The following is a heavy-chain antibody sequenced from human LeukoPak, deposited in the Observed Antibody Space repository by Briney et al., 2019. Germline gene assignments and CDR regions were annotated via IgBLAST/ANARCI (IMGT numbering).Heavy chain of an antibody. CDR2: IYHSGST. Sequence: SETLSLTCAVSGGSISSGGYSWSWIRQPPGKGLEWIGYIYHSGSTYYNPSLKSRVTISVDRSKNQFSLKLSSVTAADTAVYYCAREGNWFDPWGQGTLVTVS. J-gene: IGHJ5*02. CDR3: AREGNWFDP. CDR1: GGSISSGGYS. V-gene: IGHV4-30-2*01.